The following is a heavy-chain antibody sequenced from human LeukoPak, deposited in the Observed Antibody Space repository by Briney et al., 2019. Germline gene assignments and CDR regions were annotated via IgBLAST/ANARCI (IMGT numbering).Heavy chain of an antibody. CDR2: IYSGGST. CDR1: GFTFSNNY. Sequence: GGSLRLSCAASGFTFSNNYMSWVRQAPGKGLEWVSVIYSGGSTYYADSVKGRFTISRDSSKNTLYLQMNSLRAEDTAVYYCARDSLGMSTLDSWGQGTLVTVSS. J-gene: IGHJ4*02. V-gene: IGHV3-53*01. D-gene: IGHD5/OR15-5a*01. CDR3: ARDSLGMSTLDS.